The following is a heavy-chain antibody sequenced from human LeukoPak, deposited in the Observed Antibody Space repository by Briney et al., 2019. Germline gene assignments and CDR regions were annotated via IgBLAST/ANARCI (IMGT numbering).Heavy chain of an antibody. J-gene: IGHJ4*02. CDR3: ARDEDNWNYDPWYDY. CDR2: INTNTGNP. Sequence: ASVKVSCKASGYTFTGYYMHWARQAPGQGLEWMGWINTNTGNPTYAQGFTGRFVFSLDTSVNTAYLQISSLKADDTAVYYCARDEDNWNYDPWYDYWGQGTLVTVSS. V-gene: IGHV7-4-1*02. CDR1: GYTFTGYY. D-gene: IGHD1-7*01.